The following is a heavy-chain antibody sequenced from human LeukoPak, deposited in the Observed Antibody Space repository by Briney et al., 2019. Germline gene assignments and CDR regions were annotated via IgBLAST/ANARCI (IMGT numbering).Heavy chain of an antibody. CDR3: ARDHYYDSSGPHD. CDR2: INHSGST. Sequence: SETLSLTCAVYGGSFSGCYWSWIRQPPGKGLEWIGEINHSGSTNYNPSLKSRVTISVDTSKNQFSLKLSSVTAADTAVYYCARDHYYDSSGPHDWGQGTLVTVSS. D-gene: IGHD3-22*01. CDR1: GGSFSGCY. J-gene: IGHJ4*02. V-gene: IGHV4-34*01.